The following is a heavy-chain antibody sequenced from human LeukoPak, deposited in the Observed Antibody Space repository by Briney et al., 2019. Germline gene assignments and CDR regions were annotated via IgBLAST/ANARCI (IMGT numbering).Heavy chain of an antibody. CDR2: INHRGST. CDR1: GGSFSDYY. D-gene: IGHD5-18*01. V-gene: IGHV4-34*01. J-gene: IGHJ6*03. Sequence: PSETLSLTCAVYGGSFSDYYWTWIRQLPGKGLEWIGEINHRGSTNYSPSLKSRLTVSVDTSKNQFSLKLSSVTAADTAVYYCARTTEGGYTYDYFYYYYMDVWGKGTTVTISS. CDR3: ARTTEGGYTYDYFYYYYMDV.